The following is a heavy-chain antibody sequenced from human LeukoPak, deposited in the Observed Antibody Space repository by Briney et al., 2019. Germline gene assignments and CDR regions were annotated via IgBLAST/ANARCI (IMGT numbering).Heavy chain of an antibody. J-gene: IGHJ6*02. Sequence: SETLSLTCTVSGGSISSSSYYWGWIRQPPGKGLEWIGSIYYSGSTYYNPSLKSRVTISVDTSKNQFSLKLSSVTAADTAVYYFARLRCRSTSCYFYYYYFGMDFWGQGTTVTVSS. V-gene: IGHV4-39*01. D-gene: IGHD2-2*01. CDR1: GGSISSSSYY. CDR3: ARLRCRSTSCYFYYYYFGMDF. CDR2: IYYSGST.